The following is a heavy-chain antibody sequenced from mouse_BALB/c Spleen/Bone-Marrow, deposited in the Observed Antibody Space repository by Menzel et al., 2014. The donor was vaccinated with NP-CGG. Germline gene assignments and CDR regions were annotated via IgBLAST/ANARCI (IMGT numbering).Heavy chain of an antibody. Sequence: VKLMESGAELVKPGASVTLSCTASGFNIKDTYMHWVKQRPEQGLEWIGRIDPANGNTKYDPKFQGKATITADTSSNTAYLQLSSLTSEDTAVYYCARWEYYAMDYWGQGTSGTVSS. CDR1: GFNIKDTY. CDR2: IDPANGNT. V-gene: IGHV14-3*02. D-gene: IGHD4-1*01. J-gene: IGHJ4*01. CDR3: ARWEYYAMDY.